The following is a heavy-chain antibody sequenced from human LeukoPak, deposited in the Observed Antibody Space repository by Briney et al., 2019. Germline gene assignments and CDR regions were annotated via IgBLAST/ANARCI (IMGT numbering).Heavy chain of an antibody. J-gene: IGHJ4*02. CDR3: ARARGGYPGWYFDY. Sequence: PSETLSLTCTVSGGSISSSSYYWGWIRQPPGKGLEWIGSIYYSGSTYYNPSLKSRVTISVDTSKNQFSLKLSSVTAADTAVYYCARARGGYPGWYFDYWGQGTLVTVSS. V-gene: IGHV4-39*07. CDR2: IYYSGST. CDR1: GGSISSSSYY. D-gene: IGHD3-22*01.